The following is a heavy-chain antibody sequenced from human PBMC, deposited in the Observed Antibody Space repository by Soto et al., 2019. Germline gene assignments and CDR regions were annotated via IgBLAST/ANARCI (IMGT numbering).Heavy chain of an antibody. CDR3: ARGGYCSSTSCYTRAPTSGY. V-gene: IGHV1-46*01. J-gene: IGHJ4*02. CDR2: INPSGGST. Sequence: VASVKVSCKASGYTFTSYYMHWVRQAPGQGLEWMGIINPSGGSTSYAQKFQGRVTMTRDTSTSTVYMELSSLRSEDTAVYYCARGGYCSSTSCYTRAPTSGYWGQGTLVTVSS. D-gene: IGHD2-2*02. CDR1: GYTFTSYY.